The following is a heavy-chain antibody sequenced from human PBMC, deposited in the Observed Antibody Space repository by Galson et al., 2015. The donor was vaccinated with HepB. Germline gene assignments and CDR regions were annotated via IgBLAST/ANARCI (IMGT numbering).Heavy chain of an antibody. CDR2: IKQDGSVK. CDR3: ARGQWLDPNYYFDY. J-gene: IGHJ4*02. D-gene: IGHD6-19*01. V-gene: IGHV3-7*03. CDR1: GFTFSSYW. Sequence: SLRLSCAASGFTFSSYWMSWVRQAPGKGLEWVANIKQDGSVKYYVDSVKGRFTISRDNAKNSLYLQMNSLRAEDTAVYYCARGQWLDPNYYFDYWGQGTLVTVSS.